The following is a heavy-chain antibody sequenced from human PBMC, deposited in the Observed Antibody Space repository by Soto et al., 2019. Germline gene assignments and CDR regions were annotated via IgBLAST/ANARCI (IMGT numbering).Heavy chain of an antibody. CDR2: ISSSSSTI. V-gene: IGHV3-48*01. J-gene: IGHJ5*02. D-gene: IGHD6-13*01. CDR3: ARRERAAGTDWWFDP. CDR1: GFTFSSYS. Sequence: PGGALRLSCAASGFTFSSYSMNWVRQAPGKGLEWVSYISSSSSTIYYADSVKGRFTISRDNAKNSLYLQMNSLRAEDTAVYYCARRERAAGTDWWFDPWGQGTLVTVSS.